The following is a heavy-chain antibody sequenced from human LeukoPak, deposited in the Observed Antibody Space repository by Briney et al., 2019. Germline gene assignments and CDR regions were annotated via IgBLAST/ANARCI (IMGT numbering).Heavy chain of an antibody. V-gene: IGHV3-33*01. D-gene: IGHD7-27*01. CDR1: GFTFSSYG. Sequence: SGGSLRLSCAASGFTFSSYGMHWVRQAPGEGLEWVAVIWYDGSNKYYADSVKGRFTISRDNSKNTLYLQMNSLRAEDTAVYYCARDITGDFVYYYGMDVWGQGTTVTVSS. CDR2: IWYDGSNK. CDR3: ARDITGDFVYYYGMDV. J-gene: IGHJ6*02.